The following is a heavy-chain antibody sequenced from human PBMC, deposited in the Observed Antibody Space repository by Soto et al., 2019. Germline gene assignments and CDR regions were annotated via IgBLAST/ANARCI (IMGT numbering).Heavy chain of an antibody. CDR3: AKTAGANPFDY. J-gene: IGHJ4*02. CDR2: INPTGGST. Sequence: QVQLVQSGAEVKKPGASVKVSCKASGYTFTSYYMRWVRQAPGQGLEWMGVINPTGGSTTYAQKFHGRVTMTRDTATSTVYMELSSLRSEDTAVYYCAKTAGANPFDYWGQGTLVTVSS. CDR1: GYTFTSYY. V-gene: IGHV1-46*01. D-gene: IGHD1-26*01.